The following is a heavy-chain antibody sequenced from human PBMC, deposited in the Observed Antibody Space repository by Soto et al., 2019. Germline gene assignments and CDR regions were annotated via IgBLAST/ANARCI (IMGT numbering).Heavy chain of an antibody. CDR2: IDTAGDT. D-gene: IGHD3-3*01. V-gene: IGHV3-13*01. J-gene: IGHJ3*01. CDR3: ARARTIWDDGLDL. CDR1: GFTFDDYA. Sequence: PGGSLRLSCAASGFTFDDYAMHWVRQAPEKGLEWVSAIDTAGDTFYTDSVKGRFTISRDNAKNSFYLHMNSLTAGDTAMYFCARARTIWDDGLDLWGQGTMVTVSS.